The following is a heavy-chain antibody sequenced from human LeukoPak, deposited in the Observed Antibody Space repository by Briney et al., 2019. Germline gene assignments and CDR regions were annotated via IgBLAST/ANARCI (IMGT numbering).Heavy chain of an antibody. Sequence: SETLSLTCTVSGGSISSYYWSWIRQPAGKGLEWIGRIYTSGSTNYNPSLKSRVTMSVDTSKNQFSLKLSSVTAADTAVYYCARDQLLWFGEPLAPYYYYMDVWGKGTTVTVSS. V-gene: IGHV4-4*07. D-gene: IGHD3-10*01. CDR3: ARDQLLWFGEPLAPYYYYMDV. CDR2: IYTSGST. J-gene: IGHJ6*03. CDR1: GGSISSYY.